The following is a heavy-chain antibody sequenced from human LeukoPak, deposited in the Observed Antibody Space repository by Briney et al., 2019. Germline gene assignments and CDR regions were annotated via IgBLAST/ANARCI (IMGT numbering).Heavy chain of an antibody. D-gene: IGHD3-16*02. V-gene: IGHV3-33*01. CDR2: IWNDGNNK. Sequence: GGSLRLSCTASGFVFRNNAMHWVRQAPGRGLEWVADIWNDGNNKYYADSVRGRFTISRGNSKNTLYLQMNSLRVDDTARYYCARDTSSYPQFDDWGQGTLVTVSS. CDR1: GFVFRNNA. CDR3: ARDTSSYPQFDD. J-gene: IGHJ4*02.